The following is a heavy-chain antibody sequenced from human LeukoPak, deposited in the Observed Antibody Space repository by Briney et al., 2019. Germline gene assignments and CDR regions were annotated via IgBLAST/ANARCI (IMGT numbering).Heavy chain of an antibody. CDR1: GGSISSSSYY. Sequence: SETLSLTCTVSGGSISSSSYYWGWIRQPPGKGLEWIGSIYYSGSTYYNPSLKSRVTISVDTYENQFSLKLSSVTAADTALDYFARLSPYSSSPLDYWGQGTLVPVSS. D-gene: IGHD6-6*01. CDR3: ARLSPYSSSPLDY. V-gene: IGHV4-39*01. CDR2: IYYSGST. J-gene: IGHJ4*02.